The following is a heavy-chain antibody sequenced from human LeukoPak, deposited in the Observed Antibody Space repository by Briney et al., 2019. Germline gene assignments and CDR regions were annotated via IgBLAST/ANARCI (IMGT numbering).Heavy chain of an antibody. V-gene: IGHV4-59*12. Sequence: SETLSLTCTVSSGSFRTYYWSWIRQPPGKGLEWIGYIFYNEGTSYNPSLKSRVTISVDKSKNQFSLKLSSVTAADTAVYYCARSAGGSYFRHYFDYWGQGTLVTVSS. J-gene: IGHJ4*02. CDR2: IFYNEGT. CDR3: ARSAGGSYFRHYFDY. D-gene: IGHD1-26*01. CDR1: SGSFRTYY.